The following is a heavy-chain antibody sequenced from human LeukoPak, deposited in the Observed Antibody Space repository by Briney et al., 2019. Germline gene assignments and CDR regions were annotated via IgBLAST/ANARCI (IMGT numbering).Heavy chain of an antibody. CDR3: ARVLMVYALFGDY. V-gene: IGHV1-18*01. D-gene: IGHD2-8*01. CDR2: ISAYNGNT. J-gene: IGHJ4*02. CDR1: GFTFSSYG. Sequence: GGSLRLSCAASGFTFSSYGMHWVRQAPGQGLEWMGWISAYNGNTNYAQKLQGRVTMTTDTSTSTAYMELRSLRSDDTAVYYCARVLMVYALFGDYWGQGTLVTVSS.